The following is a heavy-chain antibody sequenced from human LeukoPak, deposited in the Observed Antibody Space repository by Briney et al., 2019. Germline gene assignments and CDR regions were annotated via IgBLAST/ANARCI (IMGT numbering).Heavy chain of an antibody. CDR2: ISARNAKT. CDR1: GYIFTNYG. D-gene: IGHD1-26*01. Sequence: GASVKVSCKAFGYIFTNYGISWVRQAPGQGLEWMGWISARNAKTNYAQKVQGRVTMTTDTSATTAYMELRSLRSDDTAVYYCARDTEWEKNPDYFDYWGQGTLVTVSS. CDR3: ARDTEWEKNPDYFDY. V-gene: IGHV1-18*01. J-gene: IGHJ4*02.